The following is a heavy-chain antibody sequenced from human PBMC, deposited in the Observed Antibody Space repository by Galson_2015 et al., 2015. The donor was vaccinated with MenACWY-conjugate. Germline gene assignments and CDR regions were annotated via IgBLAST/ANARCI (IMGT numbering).Heavy chain of an antibody. Sequence: QSGAEVKKPGESLRISCKGSGYRFASYWISWVRQMPGKGLEWMGAIDPSDSLAKYNPSFQGHVTFSADRSLGIAYVQLSNLKASDTAIYFCARPIGPERIAVVRNEGDYWGQGTLVTVSS. D-gene: IGHD6-19*01. J-gene: IGHJ4*02. CDR1: GYRFASYW. CDR2: IDPSDSLA. CDR3: ARPIGPERIAVVRNEGDY. V-gene: IGHV5-10-1*01.